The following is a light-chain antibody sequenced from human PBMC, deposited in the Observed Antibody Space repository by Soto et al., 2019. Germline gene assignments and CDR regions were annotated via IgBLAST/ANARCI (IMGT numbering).Light chain of an antibody. V-gene: IGKV1-5*03. CDR3: QHYNSYSEA. J-gene: IGKJ1*01. CDR2: KAS. Sequence: DIQMTQSPSTLSASVGDRFTVTCRASQSISTWLAWYQQKPGKVPNLLIYKASSLESGVPSRFSGSGSGTEFTLTISSLQPDDFATYYCQHYNSYSEAFGQGTKVDIK. CDR1: QSISTW.